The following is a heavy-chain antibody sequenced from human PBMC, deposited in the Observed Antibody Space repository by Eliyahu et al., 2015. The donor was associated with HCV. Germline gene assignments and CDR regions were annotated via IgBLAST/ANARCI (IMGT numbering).Heavy chain of an antibody. D-gene: IGHD2-15*01. CDR3: ARRGYCSGGSCYSVRYYYYGMDV. V-gene: IGHV5-51*01. J-gene: IGHJ6*02. CDR2: IYPGDSDT. Sequence: EVQLVQSGAEVKKPGESLKISCKGSGYSFTSYWIGWVRXMPGKGLEWMGIIYPGDSDTRYSPSFQGQVTISADKSISTAYLQWSSLKASDTAMYYCARRGYCSGGSCYSVRYYYYGMDVWGQGTTVTVSS. CDR1: GYSFTSYW.